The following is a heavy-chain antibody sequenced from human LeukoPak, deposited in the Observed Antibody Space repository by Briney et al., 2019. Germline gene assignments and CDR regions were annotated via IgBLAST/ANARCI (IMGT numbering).Heavy chain of an antibody. J-gene: IGHJ5*02. CDR1: GGSISSYY. D-gene: IGHD2-15*01. CDR2: IYYSGST. V-gene: IGHV4-59*08. Sequence: PSETLSLTCTVSGGSISSYYWSWIRQPPGKGLEWIGYIYYSGSTNYNPSLKSRVTISVDTSKNQFSLKLSSVTAADTAVYYCARVLGYCSGGSCNRFDPWGQGTLVTVSS. CDR3: ARVLGYCSGGSCNRFDP.